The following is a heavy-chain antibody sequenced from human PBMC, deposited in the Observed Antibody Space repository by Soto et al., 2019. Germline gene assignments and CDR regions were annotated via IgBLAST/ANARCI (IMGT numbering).Heavy chain of an antibody. J-gene: IGHJ6*03. D-gene: IGHD3-3*01. CDR1: GFTFSSYG. Sequence: GGSLRLSCAASGFTFSSYGMHWVRQAPGKGLEWVAVISYDGSNKYYADSVKGRFTISRDNSKNTLYLQMNSLRAEDTAVYYCAKVTIFGVVISINYMDVWGKGTTVTVSS. V-gene: IGHV3-30*18. CDR3: AKVTIFGVVISINYMDV. CDR2: ISYDGSNK.